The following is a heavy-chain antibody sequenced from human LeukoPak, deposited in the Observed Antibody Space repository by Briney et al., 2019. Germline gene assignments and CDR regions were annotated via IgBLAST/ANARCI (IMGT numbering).Heavy chain of an antibody. CDR2: INPNSGGT. CDR1: GYTFTGYY. D-gene: IGHD2-15*01. Sequence: ASVKVSCKASGYTFTGYYMHWVRQAPGQGLEWMGWINPNSGGTNYARKFQGRVTMTRDTSISTAYMDLSRLRSDDTAVYYCARDLGADIVVVVAAYWFDPWGQGTLVTVSS. J-gene: IGHJ5*02. V-gene: IGHV1-2*02. CDR3: ARDLGADIVVVVAAYWFDP.